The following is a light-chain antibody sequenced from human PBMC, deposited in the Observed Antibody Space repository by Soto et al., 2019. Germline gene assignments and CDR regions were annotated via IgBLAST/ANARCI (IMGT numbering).Light chain of an antibody. Sequence: DIVITHTPATLSVSPGERATLSCRTSQSVGSNLAWYQQKPGQAPRLLIYGASTRATGIPARFSGSGSGTDFTLTISSLQSEDFAVYYCQDYSNWPPWTFGQGTKVDI. CDR1: QSVGSN. V-gene: IGKV3-15*01. J-gene: IGKJ1*01. CDR3: QDYSNWPPWT. CDR2: GAS.